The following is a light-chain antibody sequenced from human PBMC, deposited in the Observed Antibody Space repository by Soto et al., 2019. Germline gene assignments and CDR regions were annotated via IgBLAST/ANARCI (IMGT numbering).Light chain of an antibody. CDR2: DVS. V-gene: IGLV2-11*01. J-gene: IGLJ2*01. CDR3: AAWDDSLSGVV. CDR1: RSDVGGYNS. Sequence: QSVLTQPRSVSGSPGQSVTISCTGTRSDVGGYNSVSWYQQHPGKVPELMIYDVSKRPSGVPDRFSGSKSGNTASLTISGLQAEDEADYYCAAWDDSLSGVVFGGGTKLTVL.